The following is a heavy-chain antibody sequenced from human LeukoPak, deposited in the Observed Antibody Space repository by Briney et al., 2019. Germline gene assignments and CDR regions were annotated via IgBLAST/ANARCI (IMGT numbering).Heavy chain of an antibody. CDR2: IYYSGST. CDR3: ARTESSGIVGATTQFQF. D-gene: IGHD1-26*01. CDR1: GGSISSYY. V-gene: IGHV4-59*08. Sequence: SETLSLTCTVSGGSISSYYWSWIRQPPGKGLEWIGYIYYSGSTNYNPSLKSRVTISVDTSKNQFSLKVTSVTAADTAVYFCARTESSGIVGATTQFQFWGQGTLVTVSS. J-gene: IGHJ4*02.